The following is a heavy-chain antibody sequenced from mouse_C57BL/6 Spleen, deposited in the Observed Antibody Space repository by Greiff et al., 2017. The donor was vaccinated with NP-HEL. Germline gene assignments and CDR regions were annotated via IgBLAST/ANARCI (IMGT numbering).Heavy chain of an antibody. CDR1: GYTFTSYW. V-gene: IGHV1-72*01. Sequence: QVHVKQSGAELVKPGASVKLSCKASGYTFTSYWMHWVKQRPGRGLEWIGRIDPNSGGTKYNEKFKSKATLTVDKPSSTAYMQLSSLTSEDSAVYYCASEDYEVFAYWGQGTLVTVSA. J-gene: IGHJ3*01. D-gene: IGHD2-4*01. CDR2: IDPNSGGT. CDR3: ASEDYEVFAY.